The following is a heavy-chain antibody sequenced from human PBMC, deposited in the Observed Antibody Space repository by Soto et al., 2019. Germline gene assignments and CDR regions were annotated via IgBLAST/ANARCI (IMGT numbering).Heavy chain of an antibody. V-gene: IGHV1-2*04. CDR1: GDSFNDYY. Sequence: QVQLVQSGAEVRKPGASVTVSCRPSGDSFNDYYIHWVRQAPGQGFEWMGWINPNGGVTKYAQKFQGWVSMSRDTSIRTVYMQLSRPRSDDTAVYYCARESGGAPATLDYYYFYMDVWGTGTTVTVSS. D-gene: IGHD1-26*01. CDR3: ARESGGAPATLDYYYFYMDV. J-gene: IGHJ6*03. CDR2: INPNGGVT.